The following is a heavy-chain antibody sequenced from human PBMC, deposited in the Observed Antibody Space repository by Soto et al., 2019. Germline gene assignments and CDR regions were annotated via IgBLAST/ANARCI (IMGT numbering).Heavy chain of an antibody. CDR1: GFTFSSYG. CDR2: ISYDGSNK. J-gene: IGHJ6*02. CDR3: AKETHPRYYYYYGMDV. V-gene: IGHV3-30*18. Sequence: SLRLSCAASGFTFSSYGMHWVRQAPGKGLEWVAVISYDGSNKYYADSVKGRFTISRDNSKNTLYLQMNSLRAEDTAVYYCAKETHPRYYYYYGMDVWGQGTTVTVSS.